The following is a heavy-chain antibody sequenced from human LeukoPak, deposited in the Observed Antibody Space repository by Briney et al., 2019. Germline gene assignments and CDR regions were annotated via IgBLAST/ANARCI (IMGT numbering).Heavy chain of an antibody. J-gene: IGHJ6*03. CDR1: GYSFTSYW. CDR2: IYPGDSDT. D-gene: IGHD5-18*01. CDR3: ARQGSGYSPTYYYYMDV. V-gene: IGHV5-51*01. Sequence: ESLKISCKGSGYSFTSYWIGWVRQMPGKGLEWMGIIYPGDSDTRYSPSFQGQVTISADKSISTAYLQWSSLKASDTAMYYCARQGSGYSPTYYYYMDVWGKGTTVTISS.